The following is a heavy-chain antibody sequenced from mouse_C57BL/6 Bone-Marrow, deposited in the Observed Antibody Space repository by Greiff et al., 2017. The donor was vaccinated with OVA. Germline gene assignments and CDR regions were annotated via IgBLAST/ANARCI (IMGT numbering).Heavy chain of an antibody. J-gene: IGHJ3*01. CDR3: AREGRLSLFAY. CDR1: GYSITSGYY. D-gene: IGHD3-3*01. Sequence: EVQLVESGPGLVKPSQSLSLTCSVTGYSITSGYYWNWIRQFPGNKLEWMGYISYDGSNNYNPSPKNRISITRDTSKSQFFLKLNSVTTEDTATYYCAREGRLSLFAYWGQGTLVTVSA. CDR2: ISYDGSN. V-gene: IGHV3-6*01.